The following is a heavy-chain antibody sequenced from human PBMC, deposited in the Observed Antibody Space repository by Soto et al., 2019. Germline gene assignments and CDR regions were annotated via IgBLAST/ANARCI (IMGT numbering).Heavy chain of an antibody. V-gene: IGHV3-48*01. J-gene: IGHJ4*02. D-gene: IGHD3-22*01. CDR3: ARGAYYYDSSGLSY. Sequence: PGGSLRLSCAASGFTFSSYSVNLVRQAPGKGLEWVSYISSSSSTIYYADSVKGRFTISRDNAKNSLYLQMNSLRAEDTAVYYCARGAYYYDSSGLSYWGQGTLVTVSS. CDR2: ISSSSSTI. CDR1: GFTFSSYS.